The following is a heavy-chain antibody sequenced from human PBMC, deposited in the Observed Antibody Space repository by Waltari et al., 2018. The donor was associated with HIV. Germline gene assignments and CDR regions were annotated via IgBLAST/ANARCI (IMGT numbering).Heavy chain of an antibody. D-gene: IGHD2-2*02. CDR3: AIPGSGLYPTPLDL. CDR1: GFAFGNYA. V-gene: IGHV3-23*01. CDR2: ISKSGDRT. J-gene: IGHJ5*02. Sequence: EVQVLESGGTLVQPGGSLRVSCAASGFAFGNYAVSWVRQAAGQGLEWVSAISKSGDRTYYADSVRGRFTISRDNSKNTLSLQMNSLRVEDTAVYYCAIPGSGLYPTPLDLWGQGTLVTVSS.